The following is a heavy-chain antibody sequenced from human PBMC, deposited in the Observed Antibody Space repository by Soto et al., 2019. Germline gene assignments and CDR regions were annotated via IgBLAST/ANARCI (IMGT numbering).Heavy chain of an antibody. D-gene: IGHD2-21*01. CDR2: IYWDDDK. CDR3: AHRPVVVGAYYFDY. Sequence: QITLKESGPTLVKPTQTLTLTCMFSGFSLTTSGAAVAWIRQSPGKALEWLALIYWDDDKRYNPSLKSRLTITKDTSKNQVVLTMTNMGPVDTGTYYCAHRPVVVGAYYFDYWGQGTLVTVSS. J-gene: IGHJ4*02. CDR1: GFSLTTSGAA. V-gene: IGHV2-5*02.